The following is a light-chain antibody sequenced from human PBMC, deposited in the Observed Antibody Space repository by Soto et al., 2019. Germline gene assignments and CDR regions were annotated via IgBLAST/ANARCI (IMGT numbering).Light chain of an antibody. CDR3: QVYASHFVP. CDR2: GAS. J-gene: IGKJ3*01. Sequence: QSTHLPARRAAAIKAGDILACRASQSVSSWLAWYQQKAGTAPKLLIYGASRLGSGVPSRFIVTGSGTQFTFTFSRVQPADFRTYYSQVYASHFVPFGPGTKVDIK. V-gene: IGKV1-5*01. CDR1: QSVSSW.